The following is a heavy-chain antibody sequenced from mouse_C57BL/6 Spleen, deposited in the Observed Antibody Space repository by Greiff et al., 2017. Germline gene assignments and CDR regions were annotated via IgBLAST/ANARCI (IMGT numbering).Heavy chain of an antibody. CDR3: ARWDEGYYDYYAMDY. Sequence: QVQLKQSGAELAKPGASVKLSCKASGYTFTSYWMHWVKQRPGQGLEWIGYINPSSGYTKYNQKFKDKATLTADKSSSTAYMQLSSLTYEYSAVYYCARWDEGYYDYYAMDYWGQGTSVTVSS. CDR2: INPSSGYT. CDR1: GYTFTSYW. D-gene: IGHD2-3*01. J-gene: IGHJ4*01. V-gene: IGHV1-7*01.